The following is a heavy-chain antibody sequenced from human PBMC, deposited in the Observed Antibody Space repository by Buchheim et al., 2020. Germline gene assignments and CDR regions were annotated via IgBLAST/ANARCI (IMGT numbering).Heavy chain of an antibody. CDR2: IIPIFGTA. Sequence: QVQLVQSGAEVKKPGSSVKVSCKASGGSFSSTAITWVRQAPGQGFEWMGGIIPIFGTAEYGKKFQGKVSITADESTSTAYMELSSLRSEDTAMYYCARSPDGDYVYFDSWGQG. CDR3: ARSPDGDYVYFDS. CDR1: GGSFSSTA. J-gene: IGHJ4*02. D-gene: IGHD4-17*01. V-gene: IGHV1-69*12.